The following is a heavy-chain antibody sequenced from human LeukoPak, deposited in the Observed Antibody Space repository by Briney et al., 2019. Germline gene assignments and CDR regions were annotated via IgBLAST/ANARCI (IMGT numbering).Heavy chain of an antibody. CDR2: ISSSSSYT. J-gene: IGHJ5*02. V-gene: IGHV3-21*05. CDR1: GFTFSSYE. CDR3: ARSRAWFGEPNWFDP. D-gene: IGHD3-10*01. Sequence: GGSLRLSCAASGFTFSSYEMNWVRQAPGKGREWVSYISSSSSYTNYADSVKGRFNISRDNAKNSLYLQMSSLRAEDTAVYYCARSRAWFGEPNWFDPWGQGTLVTVSS.